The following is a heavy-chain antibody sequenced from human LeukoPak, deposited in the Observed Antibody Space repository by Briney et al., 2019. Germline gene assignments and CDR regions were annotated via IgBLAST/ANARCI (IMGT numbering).Heavy chain of an antibody. V-gene: IGHV4-39*07. J-gene: IGHJ4*02. CDR1: GGSISGTSYY. CDR2: INHSGST. D-gene: IGHD3-10*01. Sequence: PSETLSLTCTVSGGSISGTSYYWGWIRQPPGKGLEWIGEINHSGSTNYNPSLKSRVTISVDTSKNQFSLKLSSVTAADTAVYYCASITMVREGYWGQGTLVTVSS. CDR3: ASITMVREGY.